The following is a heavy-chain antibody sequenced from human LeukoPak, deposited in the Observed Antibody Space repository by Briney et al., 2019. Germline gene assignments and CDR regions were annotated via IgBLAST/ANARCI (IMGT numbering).Heavy chain of an antibody. J-gene: IGHJ1*01. CDR3: VRLGRDGYTYGAAY. CDR1: GHIFDDYG. V-gene: IGHV3-20*04. D-gene: IGHD5-24*01. CDR2: TNWNGGST. Sequence: GESLPLSRARSGHIFDDYGMRWVRQAPRKGRDWVGCTNWNGGSTGYAASVKGRCTISRDNAKTALYLEMNRLRVEDRAFYYCVRLGRDGYTYGAAYWGEGALVTVSS.